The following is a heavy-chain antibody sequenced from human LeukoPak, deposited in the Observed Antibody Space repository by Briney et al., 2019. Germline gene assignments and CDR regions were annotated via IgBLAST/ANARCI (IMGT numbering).Heavy chain of an antibody. Sequence: GGSLRLSCAASGFTFSSYAMSWVRQAPGKGLEWVSAISGSGGSTYYADSVKGRFTISRDNSKNTLYLQMNSLRAEDTAVYYCAKDHHSSSWYEEYYFDYRGQGTLVTVSS. D-gene: IGHD6-13*01. V-gene: IGHV3-23*01. CDR1: GFTFSSYA. CDR2: ISGSGGST. J-gene: IGHJ4*02. CDR3: AKDHHSSSWYEEYYFDY.